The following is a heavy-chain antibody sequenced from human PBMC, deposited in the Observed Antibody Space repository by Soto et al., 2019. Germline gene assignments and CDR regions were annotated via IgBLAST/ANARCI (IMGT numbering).Heavy chain of an antibody. CDR3: AKRPGSSDS. J-gene: IGHJ4*02. Sequence: EVQLLESGGGLVQPGGSLRLSCEASGFTFSIYAVSWVRQAPGKGLEWVSSISASGGSTYYADSVKGRFTISRDNSKNTLYLQMNSLKAEDTAVYDCAKRPGSSDSWGQGTLVTVSS. V-gene: IGHV3-23*01. CDR2: ISASGGST. CDR1: GFTFSIYA.